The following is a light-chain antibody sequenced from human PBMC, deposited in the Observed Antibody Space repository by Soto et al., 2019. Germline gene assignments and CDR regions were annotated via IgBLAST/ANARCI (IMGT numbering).Light chain of an antibody. V-gene: IGKV2-28*01. Sequence: DIVMTQSPLSLPVTPGEPASISCRSSQSLLHSNGYTYLHWCLQKPGQSPQLLIYWGSNRASGVPDRFSGSGSGTEFTLKISRVEAEDVGVYYCMQTLQTWTFGQGTKVDIK. CDR2: WGS. CDR1: QSLLHSNGYTY. J-gene: IGKJ1*01. CDR3: MQTLQTWT.